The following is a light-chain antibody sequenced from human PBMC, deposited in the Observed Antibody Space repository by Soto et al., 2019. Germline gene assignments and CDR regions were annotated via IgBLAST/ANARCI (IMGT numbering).Light chain of an antibody. CDR1: QGISNH. J-gene: IGKJ5*01. V-gene: IGKV1-17*03. CDR2: DAS. CDR3: LHHHNFPLT. Sequence: DIQMTQSPSAMSASVGDRVTITCRASQGISNHLVWFQQKPGKVPKRLIYDASSLQAGVPSRFSGSGSGTDFTLTIGSLQPEDFATYYCLHHHNFPLTFGQGTRLE.